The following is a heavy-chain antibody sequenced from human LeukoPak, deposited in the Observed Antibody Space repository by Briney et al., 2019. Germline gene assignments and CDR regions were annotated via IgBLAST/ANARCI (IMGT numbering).Heavy chain of an antibody. CDR2: ISYDGSNK. J-gene: IGHJ5*02. D-gene: IGHD2-15*01. V-gene: IGHV3-30-3*01. CDR3: ARPHCSGGSCYPNWFDP. Sequence: GGSLRLSCAASGFTFSSYAMHWVRQAPGKGLEWVAVISYDGSNKYYADSVKGRFTISRDNSKNTLYLQMNSLRAEDTAVYYCARPHCSGGSCYPNWFDPWGQGTLVTVSS. CDR1: GFTFSSYA.